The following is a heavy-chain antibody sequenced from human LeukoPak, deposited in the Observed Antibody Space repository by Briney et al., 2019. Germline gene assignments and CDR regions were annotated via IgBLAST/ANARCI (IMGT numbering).Heavy chain of an antibody. J-gene: IGHJ4*02. D-gene: IGHD2-2*02. V-gene: IGHV4-31*03. CDR1: GGSMSSGGYY. Sequence: PSETLSLTCTVSGGSMSSGGYYWSWIRQHPGKGLEWIGYIYYSGSTYYNPSLKSRVTISVDTSKNQFSLKLSSVTAADTAVYYCARAEEYCSSTSCYTSHFDYWGQGTLVTVSS. CDR2: IYYSGST. CDR3: ARAEEYCSSTSCYTSHFDY.